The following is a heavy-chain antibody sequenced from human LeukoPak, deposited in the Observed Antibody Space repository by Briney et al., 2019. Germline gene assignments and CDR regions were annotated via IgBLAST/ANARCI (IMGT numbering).Heavy chain of an antibody. CDR1: GGSISSGTYY. CDR2: IYTSGST. D-gene: IGHD2-2*01. Sequence: SETLSLTCTVSGGSISSGTYYWSWIRQPAGKGLEWIGRIYTSGSTDYNPSLKSRVTISVDTSKNQFSLKLSSVTAADTAVYYCARAPIVVVPAADGWFDPWGQGTLVTVSS. J-gene: IGHJ5*02. V-gene: IGHV4-61*02. CDR3: ARAPIVVVPAADGWFDP.